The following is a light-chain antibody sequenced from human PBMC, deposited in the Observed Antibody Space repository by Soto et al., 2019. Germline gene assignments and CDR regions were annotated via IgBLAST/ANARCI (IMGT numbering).Light chain of an antibody. CDR2: WAS. J-gene: IGKJ4*01. V-gene: IGKV4-1*01. CDR3: QQYYNIPFT. CDR1: QIVLYSSNNNNY. Sequence: DIVMTQSPDSLALSLCERATFNCKSSQIVLYSSNNNNYLAWYQQKPGQPPKLLIYWASTRESGVPDRFSGSGSGTDFTLTISSLQAEDVAVYYCQQYYNIPFTFGGGTKVDIK.